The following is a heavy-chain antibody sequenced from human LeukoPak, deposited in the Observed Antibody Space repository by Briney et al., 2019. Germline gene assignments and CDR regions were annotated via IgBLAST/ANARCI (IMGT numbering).Heavy chain of an antibody. CDR3: ARGKNPTTGWFDP. D-gene: IGHD5-12*01. J-gene: IGHJ5*02. CDR2: IYYSGST. CDR1: GGSISSGGYY. Sequence: PSETLSLTCTVSGGSISSGGYYWSWIRQHPGKGLEWIGYIYYSGSTYYNPSLKSRVTISVDTSKNQFSLKLSSVTAADTAVYYCARGKNPTTGWFDPWGQGTLDTVSS. V-gene: IGHV4-31*03.